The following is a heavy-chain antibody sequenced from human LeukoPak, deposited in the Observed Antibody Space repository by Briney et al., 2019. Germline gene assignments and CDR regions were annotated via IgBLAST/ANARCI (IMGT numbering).Heavy chain of an antibody. CDR1: GLTSSNCG. CDR2: ISGSGDST. D-gene: IGHD6-19*01. CDR3: AARPTSTAVAPSDF. Sequence: GGSLRLSCAASGLTSSNCGMTWVRQAPGKGLEWVSAISGSGDSTFYADSVKGRFTISRDNSKNTLYLQMNSLRAEDTATYYCAARPTSTAVAPSDFWGQGTLVTVSS. J-gene: IGHJ4*02. V-gene: IGHV3-23*01.